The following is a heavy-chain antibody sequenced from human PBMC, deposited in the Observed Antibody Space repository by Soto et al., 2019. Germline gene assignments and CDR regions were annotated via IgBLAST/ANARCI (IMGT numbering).Heavy chain of an antibody. CDR2: ISAYNGNT. CDR3: ARDCSGGSCYSSDYYYGMDV. Sequence: GASVKVSCKASGYTFTSYGISWVRQAPGQGLEWMGWISAYNGNTNYAQKLQGRVTMTTDTSTSTAYMELRSLRSDDTAVYYCARDCSGGSCYSSDYYYGMDVWGQGTTVTVSS. D-gene: IGHD2-15*01. CDR1: GYTFTSYG. J-gene: IGHJ6*02. V-gene: IGHV1-18*01.